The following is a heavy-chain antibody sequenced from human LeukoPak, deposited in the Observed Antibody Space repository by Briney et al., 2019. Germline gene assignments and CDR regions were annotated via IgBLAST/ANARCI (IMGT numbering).Heavy chain of an antibody. CDR3: TKAGRYCSGGSCYSFY. CDR2: IRSKARGGTT. CDR1: GFTFGDYA. V-gene: IGHV3-49*03. D-gene: IGHD2-15*01. J-gene: IGHJ4*02. Sequence: GGSLRLSCTAPGFTFGDYAMSWFRQAPGEGLEWVGFIRSKARGGTTEYAASVKGRFTISRDDSKSIAYLQMDSLKTEDTAVYYVTKAGRYCSGGSCYSFYWGQGTLVTVSS.